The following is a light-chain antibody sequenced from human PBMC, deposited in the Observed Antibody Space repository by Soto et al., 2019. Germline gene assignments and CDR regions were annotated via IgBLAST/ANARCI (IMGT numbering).Light chain of an antibody. CDR3: QTADNSGTFLL. Sequence: QSVLTQPPSASGTPGQRVTFSCSGSSSNIGSNTVNWYQQVPGTAPKLLIYSNDRRPSGIPERFSGSTSGTTGTLTISGVRAEDEADYYCQTADNSGTFLLFAGGTKLTVL. J-gene: IGLJ3*02. CDR1: SSNIGSNT. CDR2: SND. V-gene: IGLV1-44*01.